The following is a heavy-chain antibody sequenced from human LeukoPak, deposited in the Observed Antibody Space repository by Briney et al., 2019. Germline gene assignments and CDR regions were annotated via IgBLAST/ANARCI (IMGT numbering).Heavy chain of an antibody. CDR3: ARNPPNRYCSSTSCCPFDY. V-gene: IGHV3-21*01. CDR1: GFTFSSYI. Sequence: PGGSLRLSCAASGFTFSSYIMNWVRQAPGKGLEWVSSISSSSSYIYYADSVKGRFTISRDNAKNSLYLQMNSLRAEDTAVYYCARNPPNRYCSSTSCCPFDYWGQGTLVTVSS. D-gene: IGHD2-2*01. J-gene: IGHJ4*02. CDR2: ISSSSSYI.